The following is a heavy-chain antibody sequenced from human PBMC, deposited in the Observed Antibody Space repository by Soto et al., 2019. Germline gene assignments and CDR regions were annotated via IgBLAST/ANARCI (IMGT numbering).Heavy chain of an antibody. V-gene: IGHV4-59*01. CDR3: ARTIAVAGTGDYYYGMDV. J-gene: IGHJ6*02. D-gene: IGHD6-19*01. CDR1: GGSISSYY. Sequence: SETLSLTCTVSGGSISSYYWSWIRQPPGKGLEWIGYIYYSGSTNYNPSLKSRVTISVDTSKNQFSLKLSSVTAADTAVYYCARTIAVAGTGDYYYGMDVWGQGTTVTVSS. CDR2: IYYSGST.